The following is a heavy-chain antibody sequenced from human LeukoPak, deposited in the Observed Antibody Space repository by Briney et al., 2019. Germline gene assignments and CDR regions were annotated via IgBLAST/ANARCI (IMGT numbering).Heavy chain of an antibody. D-gene: IGHD6-19*01. CDR1: GFTFSSYA. CDR2: ILYDGSNK. J-gene: IGHJ4*02. Sequence: GGSLRLSCAASGFTFSSYAMHWVRQARGKGREWVAVILYDGSNKYYADSVKGRFTISRDNSKNTLYLQMNSLRAEDTAVYYCARDITVAGTGCFDYWGQGTLVTVSS. V-gene: IGHV3-30*04. CDR3: ARDITVAGTGCFDY.